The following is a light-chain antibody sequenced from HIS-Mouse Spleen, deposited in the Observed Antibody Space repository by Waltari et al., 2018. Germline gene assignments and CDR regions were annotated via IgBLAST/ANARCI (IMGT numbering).Light chain of an antibody. Sequence: QSAPTQPASVSGSPGPSITISCTGTSSDVGGYNYVSWYQQHPGKAPKHMIYDVSNRPSGVSNRFSGSKSGNTASLTISGLQAEDEADYYCSSYTSSSFNVVFGGGTKLTVL. J-gene: IGLJ2*01. CDR1: SSDVGGYNY. V-gene: IGLV2-14*03. CDR3: SSYTSSSFNVV. CDR2: DVS.